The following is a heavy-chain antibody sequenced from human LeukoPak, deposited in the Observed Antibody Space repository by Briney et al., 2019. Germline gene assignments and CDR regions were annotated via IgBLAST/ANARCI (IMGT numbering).Heavy chain of an antibody. CDR2: MNPNSGNT. Sequence: ASVKVSCKASGYTFTSYDINWVRQATGQGLGWMGWMNPNSGNTGYAQKFQGRVTMTRNTSISTAYMELSSLRSEDTAVYYCARAESSSRYYYYGMDVWGQGTTVTVSS. J-gene: IGHJ6*02. CDR1: GYTFTSYD. CDR3: ARAESSSRYYYYGMDV. D-gene: IGHD6-6*01. V-gene: IGHV1-8*01.